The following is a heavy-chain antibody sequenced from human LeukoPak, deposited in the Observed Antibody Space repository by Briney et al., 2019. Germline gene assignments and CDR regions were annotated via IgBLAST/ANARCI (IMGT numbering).Heavy chain of an antibody. CDR3: ARGGSADD. CDR1: GGSISSGGYY. D-gene: IGHD2-15*01. Sequence: SETLSLTCTVSGGSISSGGYYWSWIRQPPGKGLEWIGYYSGSTNYNPSLRSRVTISVDTSKNQISLKLSSVTAADTAVYYCARGGSADDWGQGTLVTVSS. CDR2: YSGST. V-gene: IGHV4-61*08. J-gene: IGHJ4*02.